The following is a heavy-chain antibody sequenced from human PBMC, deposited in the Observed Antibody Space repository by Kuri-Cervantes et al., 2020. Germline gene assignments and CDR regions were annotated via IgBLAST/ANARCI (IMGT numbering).Heavy chain of an antibody. CDR2: IYHSGST. V-gene: IGHV4-4*02. CDR3: ARGRRGTNYYGSGSYQALDAFDI. Sequence: SETLSLTCAVSGGSISSSNWWSWVRQPPGKGLEWIGEIYHSGSTNYNPSLKSRVTIPVDTSKNQFSLKLSSVTAADTAVYYCARGRRGTNYYGSGSYQALDAFDIWGQGTMVTVSS. J-gene: IGHJ3*02. D-gene: IGHD3-10*01. CDR1: GGSISSSNW.